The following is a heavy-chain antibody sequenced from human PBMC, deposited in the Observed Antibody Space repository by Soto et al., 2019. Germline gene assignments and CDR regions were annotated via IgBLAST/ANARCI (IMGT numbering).Heavy chain of an antibody. Sequence: QVQLVESGGGLVKPGGSLRLSCAASGFTFSDHYMSWIRQAPGKRLEWISYMSGTTGYTNYADSVRGRFTISSDNAKNSLYLQMKSLRAEDTAVYYCARVAYRSTWYEVDYWGQGTLVTVSS. J-gene: IGHJ4*02. CDR2: MSGTTGYT. CDR1: GFTFSDHY. CDR3: ARVAYRSTWYEVDY. V-gene: IGHV3-11*06. D-gene: IGHD6-13*01.